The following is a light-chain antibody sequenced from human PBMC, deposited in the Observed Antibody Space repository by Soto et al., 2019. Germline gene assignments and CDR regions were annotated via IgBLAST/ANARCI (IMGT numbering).Light chain of an antibody. CDR1: QGISTD. Sequence: DIQFTQSPSFLSASVGDRVTIACRSSQGISTDLAWYHQKPGKAPKLLIFAASALQSGVPSRFSGTGSGTEFTLTITSLQPEDFATYYCQQFNRYPLTLGGGTKVDIK. V-gene: IGKV1-9*01. CDR2: AAS. CDR3: QQFNRYPLT. J-gene: IGKJ4*01.